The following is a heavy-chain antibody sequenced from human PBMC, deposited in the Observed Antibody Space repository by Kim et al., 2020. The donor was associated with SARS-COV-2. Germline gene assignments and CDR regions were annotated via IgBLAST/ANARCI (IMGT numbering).Heavy chain of an antibody. CDR3: ARAPSTITGNYFGY. Sequence: NPSLKSRVTISVDTSKNQFSLKLSSVTAADTAVYYCARAPSTITGNYFGYWGQGTLVTVSS. V-gene: IGHV4-39*07. D-gene: IGHD5-12*01. J-gene: IGHJ4*02.